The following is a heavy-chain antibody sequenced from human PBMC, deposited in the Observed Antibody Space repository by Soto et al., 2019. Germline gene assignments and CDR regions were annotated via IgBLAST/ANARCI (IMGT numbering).Heavy chain of an antibody. CDR1: GFTVSSNY. D-gene: IGHD5-12*01. CDR2: IYSGGST. CDR3: ARVGLNTGFDTGDC. Sequence: PGGSLRLSCAASGFTVSSNYMSWVRQAPGKGLEWVSVIYSGGSTYYADSVKGRFTISRDNSKNTLYLQLNSLRAEDRTVYYCARVGLNTGFDTGDCWGPGTLVTVSS. V-gene: IGHV3-66*01. J-gene: IGHJ4*02.